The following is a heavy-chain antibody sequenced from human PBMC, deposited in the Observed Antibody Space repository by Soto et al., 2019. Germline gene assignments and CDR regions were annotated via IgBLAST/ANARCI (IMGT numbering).Heavy chain of an antibody. Sequence: QVQLQESGPGLVKPSESLSLTCTVSGGSINSGDYYWSWIRQHPGKGLEWIGHIYFTGNTFYIPSLKSRVSISLDTPKNQFSLNLSSVTAADTAIYYCVRVLPSGYSSSWYLDYWGQGTLVTVSS. J-gene: IGHJ4*02. CDR1: GGSINSGDYY. CDR2: IYFTGNT. D-gene: IGHD6-13*01. V-gene: IGHV4-31*03. CDR3: VRVLPSGYSSSWYLDY.